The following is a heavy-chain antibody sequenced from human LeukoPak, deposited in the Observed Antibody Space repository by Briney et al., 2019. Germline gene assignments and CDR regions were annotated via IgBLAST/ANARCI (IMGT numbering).Heavy chain of an antibody. J-gene: IGHJ4*02. CDR2: IYYSGST. CDR3: ARDKVAATGVWDY. Sequence: PSETLSLTCTVSGGSISSGGYYWSWIRQHPGKGLEWIGYIYYSGSTYYNPSLKSRVTISVDTSKNQFSLKLSSVTAADTAVYYCARDKVAATGVWDYWGQGTLVTVSS. D-gene: IGHD2-15*01. CDR1: GGSISSGGYY. V-gene: IGHV4-31*03.